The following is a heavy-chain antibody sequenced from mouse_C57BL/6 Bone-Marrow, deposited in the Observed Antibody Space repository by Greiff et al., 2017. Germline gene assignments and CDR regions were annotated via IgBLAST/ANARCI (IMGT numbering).Heavy chain of an antibody. D-gene: IGHD1-1*01. J-gene: IGHJ1*03. CDR2: IYPRSGNT. CDR3: ARLGPHYYGSSWYFDV. CDR1: GYTFTSYG. V-gene: IGHV1-81*01. Sequence: VKLVESGAELARPGASVKLSCKASGYTFTSYGISWVKQRTGQGLEWIGEIYPRSGNTYYNEKFKGKATLTADKSSSTAYMELRSLTSEDSAVYFCARLGPHYYGSSWYFDVWGTGTTVTVSS.